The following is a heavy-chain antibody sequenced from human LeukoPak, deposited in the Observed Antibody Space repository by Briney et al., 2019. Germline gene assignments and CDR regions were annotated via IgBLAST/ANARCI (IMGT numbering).Heavy chain of an antibody. CDR1: GYTFTSYD. Sequence: ASVMVSCKASGYTFTSYDINWVRQATGQGLEWMGWMNPNSGNTGYAQKFQGRVTMTRNTSISTAYMELSSLRSEDTAVYYCARDGAAAASGYFDYWGQGTLVTVSS. J-gene: IGHJ4*02. V-gene: IGHV1-8*01. CDR2: MNPNSGNT. CDR3: ARDGAAAASGYFDY. D-gene: IGHD6-13*01.